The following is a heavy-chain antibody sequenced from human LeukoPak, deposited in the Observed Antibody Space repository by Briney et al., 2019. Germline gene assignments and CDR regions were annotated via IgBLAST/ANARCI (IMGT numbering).Heavy chain of an antibody. CDR3: ASTTHAYYYYYMDV. Sequence: ASVKVSCKASGYTFTSYGISWVRQAPGQGLEWMGWISAYNGNTNYAQKLQGRVSMTTDTSTSTAYMELRSLRSDDTAVYYCASTTHAYYYYYMDVWGKGTTVTVSS. D-gene: IGHD1-26*01. CDR1: GYTFTSYG. V-gene: IGHV1-18*01. J-gene: IGHJ6*03. CDR2: ISAYNGNT.